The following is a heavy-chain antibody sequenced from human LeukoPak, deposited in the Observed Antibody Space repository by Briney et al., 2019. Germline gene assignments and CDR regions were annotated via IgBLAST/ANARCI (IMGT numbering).Heavy chain of an antibody. V-gene: IGHV3-23*01. Sequence: GGSLRLSCAASGFTFSSYAMSWVRQAPGEGLEWVSAISGIGGSTYYADSVKGRFTISRDNSKNTLYLQMNSLRAEDTAVYYCAVDPDIVVVVAATENWFDPWGQGTLVTVSS. D-gene: IGHD2-15*01. CDR1: GFTFSSYA. J-gene: IGHJ5*02. CDR3: AVDPDIVVVVAATENWFDP. CDR2: ISGIGGST.